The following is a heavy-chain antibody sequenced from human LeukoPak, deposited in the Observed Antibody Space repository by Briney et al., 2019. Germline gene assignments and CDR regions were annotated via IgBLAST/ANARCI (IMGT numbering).Heavy chain of an antibody. CDR1: GVSIISYY. J-gene: IGHJ5*02. V-gene: IGHV4-59*01. D-gene: IGHD4-17*01. Sequence: SETLSLTCTVSGVSIISYYWSWIRQPPGKGLEWIAFIHSSGSTGYNPSLKSRFTISVDTSKNHFSLKVTSMSAADTGVYYCAKARTTVTMYWFDPWGQGTLVTVSS. CDR2: IHSSGST. CDR3: AKARTTVTMYWFDP.